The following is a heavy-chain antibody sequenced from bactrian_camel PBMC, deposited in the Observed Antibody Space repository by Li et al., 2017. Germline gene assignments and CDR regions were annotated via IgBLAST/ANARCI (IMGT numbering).Heavy chain of an antibody. Sequence: HVQLVESGGGLAQPGGSLRLSCAASGFTFSPYWMYWVRQAPGSGLEWVSTITSHPGTQYYADSVKSRFTGARDNAKDTLYLQMNSLKIEDTAVYYCALGSSRQATMTARGKGTQVTVS. J-gene: IGHJ4*01. CDR2: ITSHPGTQ. V-gene: IGHV3S1*01. D-gene: IGHD3*01. CDR1: GFTFSPYW.